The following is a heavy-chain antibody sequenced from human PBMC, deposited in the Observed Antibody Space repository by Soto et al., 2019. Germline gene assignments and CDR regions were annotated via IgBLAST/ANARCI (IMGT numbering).Heavy chain of an antibody. D-gene: IGHD2-21*01. V-gene: IGHV1-18*01. CDR1: GYTFSSYG. J-gene: IGHJ4*02. CDR2: ISANSGDT. Sequence: QVQLVQSGAEVKEPGASVRVSCKASGYTFSSYGFIWVRQAPGQGLEWVAWISANSGDTNSAQTFQGRVTLTTDTSTRTAYMELRSLTSDDSAIYYCARDFWDSCGGPSCIYFDLWGQATLVTVSS. CDR3: ARDFWDSCGGPSCIYFDL.